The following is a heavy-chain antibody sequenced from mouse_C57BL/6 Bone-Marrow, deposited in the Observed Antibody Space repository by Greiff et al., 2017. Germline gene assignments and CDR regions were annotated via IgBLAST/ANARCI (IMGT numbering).Heavy chain of an antibody. CDR2: INPSNGGT. CDR1: GYTFTSYW. V-gene: IGHV1-53*01. D-gene: IGHD1-1*01. J-gene: IGHJ2*01. Sequence: QVQLQQPGTELVKPGASVKLSCKASGYTFTSYWMHWVKQRPGQGLEWIGNINPSNGGTNYNEKFKSKATLTVDKSSSTAYLPLNSLTSEDSAVEYCARECGYYYGSNYVDYWGQGTTLTVSS. CDR3: ARECGYYYGSNYVDY.